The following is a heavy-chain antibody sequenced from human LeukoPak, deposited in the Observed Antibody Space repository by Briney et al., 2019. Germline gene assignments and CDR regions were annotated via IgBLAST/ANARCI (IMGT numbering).Heavy chain of an antibody. CDR1: GGSIGSSTDY. CDR3: ARPTSHDSGSYYNPLGY. J-gene: IGHJ4*02. D-gene: IGHD3-10*01. V-gene: IGHV4-39*01. CDR2: IYYRGST. Sequence: SETLSLTCTVSGGSIGSSTDYWGWIRQPPGKGLEWIGSIYYRGSTYSNPSLKSRVTISVDTSKNQFSLKLSSVTAADTAVYYCARPTSHDSGSYYNPLGYWGQGTLVTVSS.